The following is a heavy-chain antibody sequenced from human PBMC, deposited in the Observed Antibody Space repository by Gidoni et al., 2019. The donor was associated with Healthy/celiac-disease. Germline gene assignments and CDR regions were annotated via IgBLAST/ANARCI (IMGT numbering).Heavy chain of an antibody. Sequence: EVQLVESGGGLVQPGRSLSRSCTASGFTFGDYAMSWFRQAPGKGLEWVGFIRSKAYGGTTEYAASVKGRFTISRDDSKSIAYLQMNSLKTEDTAVYYCTRETRGYSYNPPFDYWGQGTLVTVSS. V-gene: IGHV3-49*03. CDR1: GFTFGDYA. CDR3: TRETRGYSYNPPFDY. J-gene: IGHJ4*02. D-gene: IGHD5-18*01. CDR2: IRSKAYGGTT.